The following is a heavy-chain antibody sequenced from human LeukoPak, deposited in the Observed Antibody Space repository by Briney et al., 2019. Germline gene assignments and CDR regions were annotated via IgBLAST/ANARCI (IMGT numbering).Heavy chain of an antibody. D-gene: IGHD2-2*01. CDR1: GGSINGYY. J-gene: IGHJ6*02. CDR2: IYYSGST. CDR3: ARAGGGCSRTSCPIPYYGLDV. V-gene: IGHV4-59*01. Sequence: SETLSITCTVSGGSINGYYWNWIRQPRGKGLEWIGHIYYSGSTDYNPSLKSRVTILVDTSKSQFSLKLTSVTAADTAVYYCARAGGGCSRTSCPIPYYGLDVWGQGTTVTVSS.